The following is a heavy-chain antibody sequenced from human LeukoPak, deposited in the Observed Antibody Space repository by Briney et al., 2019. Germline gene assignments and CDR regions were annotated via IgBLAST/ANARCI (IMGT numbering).Heavy chain of an antibody. J-gene: IGHJ4*02. CDR2: INPSGAST. V-gene: IGHV1-46*01. CDR3: ARDGHGFEGLFDY. D-gene: IGHD3-16*01. CDR1: GYTFTSYY. Sequence: ASVTVSCKASGYTFTSYYIHWVRQAPGQGLEWMGKINPSGASTSYAQKFQGRVTMTRDTSTSTVYMELSSLRSEDTAVYYCARDGHGFEGLFDYWGQGTLVTVSS.